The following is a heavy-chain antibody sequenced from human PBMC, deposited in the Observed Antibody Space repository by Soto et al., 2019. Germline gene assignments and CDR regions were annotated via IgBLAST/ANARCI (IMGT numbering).Heavy chain of an antibody. CDR3: AGGDSAAGWFDP. CDR1: GFTFSSYA. D-gene: IGHD2-15*01. V-gene: IGHV3-30-3*01. CDR2: ISYDGSNK. J-gene: IGHJ5*02. Sequence: QVQLVESGGGVVQPGRSLRLSCAASGFTFSSYAMHWVRPAPGKGLVWVAVISYDGSNKYYADSVKGRFTISRDNSKNTLYLQMNGLRAEDTAVYYRAGGDSAAGWFDPWGQGTLVTVSS.